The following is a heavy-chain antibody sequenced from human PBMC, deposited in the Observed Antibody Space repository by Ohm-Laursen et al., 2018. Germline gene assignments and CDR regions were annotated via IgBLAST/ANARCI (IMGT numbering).Heavy chain of an antibody. CDR2: IHSGEGT. V-gene: IGHV3-53*01. CDR1: GFSVSGNY. D-gene: IGHD4-11*01. Sequence: GSLRLSCSASGFSVSGNYMSWVRQAPGKGLEWVSVIHSGEGTYYADSVKGRFTISRDNSKNTLYLQMNSLRAEDTAVYYCAKRDVSNYHCFDSWGQGTLVTVSS. CDR3: AKRDVSNYHCFDS. J-gene: IGHJ4*02.